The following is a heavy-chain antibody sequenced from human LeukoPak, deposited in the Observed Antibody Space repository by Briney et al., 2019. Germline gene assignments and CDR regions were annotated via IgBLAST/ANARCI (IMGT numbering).Heavy chain of an antibody. CDR2: ISSDGSNK. J-gene: IGHJ4*02. Sequence: GGSLRLSCAASRFTFSRYPMHWVRQAPGKGLEWVTVISSDGSNKYYADSVKGRFTISRDNSKNTLYLQMNSLRAEDTAVYYCAREGGGEYYFDPWGQGTLVTVSS. CDR1: RFTFSRYP. CDR3: AREGGGEYYFDP. V-gene: IGHV3-30*04. D-gene: IGHD3-16*01.